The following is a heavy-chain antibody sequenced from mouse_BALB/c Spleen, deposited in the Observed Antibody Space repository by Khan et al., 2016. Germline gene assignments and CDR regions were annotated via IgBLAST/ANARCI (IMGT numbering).Heavy chain of an antibody. CDR2: IWSDGST. CDR1: GFSLTNYG. V-gene: IGHV2-6-1*01. D-gene: IGHD2-10*01. Sequence: VKLEESGPGLVAPSQSLSITCTISGFSLTNYGIHWVRQPPGKGLEWLVVIWSDGSTTYNSALKSRLTISKENSTSQVFLKMNSLQTDDTAIDFCARQPYYHYNIMDYWGQGTSVTVSS. J-gene: IGHJ4*01. CDR3: ARQPYYHYNIMDY.